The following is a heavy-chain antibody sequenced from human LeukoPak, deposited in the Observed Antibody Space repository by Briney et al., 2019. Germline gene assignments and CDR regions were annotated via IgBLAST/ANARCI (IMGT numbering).Heavy chain of an antibody. Sequence: SETLSLTCTVSVGSISSYYWSWIRQPPGKGLEWIGYIYYSGSTNYNPSLKSRVTISVDTSKNQFSLKLSSVTAADTAVYYCARMGGGYYVAYWGQGTLVTVSS. J-gene: IGHJ4*02. D-gene: IGHD1-26*01. V-gene: IGHV4-59*12. CDR1: VGSISSYY. CDR3: ARMGGGYYVAY. CDR2: IYYSGST.